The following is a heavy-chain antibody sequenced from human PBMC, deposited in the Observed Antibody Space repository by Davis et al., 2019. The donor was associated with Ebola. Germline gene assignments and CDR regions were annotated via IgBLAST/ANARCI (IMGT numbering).Heavy chain of an antibody. CDR1: GFTLSRHD. D-gene: IGHD1/OR15-1a*01. J-gene: IGHJ6*02. CDR2: ISSSGNTI. Sequence: PGGSLRLSCAASGFTLSRHDMNWVRQAPGKGLEWVSYISSSGNTIYYADSVKGRFTISRHNAKNSVYLHMNSLRPGDTAVYYCARVLEGVTTGDVWGQGTKVTVSS. V-gene: IGHV3-48*03. CDR3: ARVLEGVTTGDV.